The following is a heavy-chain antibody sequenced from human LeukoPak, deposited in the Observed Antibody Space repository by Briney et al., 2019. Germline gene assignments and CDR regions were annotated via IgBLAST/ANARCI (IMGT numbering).Heavy chain of an antibody. CDR3: VRYSTGWFGSCDY. CDR1: DYSISSGYH. D-gene: IGHD6-19*01. Sequence: PSETLSLTCVVSDYSISSGYHRGWIRQPPGKGLEWIGSMYHSGSTYYNPSLKSRVTISVDMSKNQFSLQLSSVTAADTAVYYCVRYSTGWFGSCDYWGQGTLVTVSS. V-gene: IGHV4-38-2*01. J-gene: IGHJ4*02. CDR2: MYHSGST.